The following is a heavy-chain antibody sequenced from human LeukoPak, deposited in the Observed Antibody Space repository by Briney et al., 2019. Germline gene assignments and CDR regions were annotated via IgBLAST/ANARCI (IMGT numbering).Heavy chain of an antibody. V-gene: IGHV1-69*05. CDR2: IIPIFGTA. Sequence: SVKVSCKASGYTFTSYYMHWVRQAPGQGLEWMGGIIPIFGTANYAQKFQGRVTITTDESTSTAYMELSSLRSEDTAVYYCASMSYGSPDYWGQGTLVTVSS. CDR1: GYTFTSYY. J-gene: IGHJ4*02. D-gene: IGHD5-18*01. CDR3: ASMSYGSPDY.